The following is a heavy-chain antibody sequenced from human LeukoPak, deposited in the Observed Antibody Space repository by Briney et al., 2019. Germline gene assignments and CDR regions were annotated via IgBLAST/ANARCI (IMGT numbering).Heavy chain of an antibody. V-gene: IGHV3-73*01. Sequence: GGSLRLSCTASGFTFSGSTMHWVRQASGKGLEWVGRIRSKANNYATAYATSVKGRFTLSRDDSKNTAYLQMNSLKTEDTAVYYCIRGAASGSYYGFDVWGQGATVTVSS. D-gene: IGHD1-26*01. CDR1: GFTFSGST. J-gene: IGHJ6*02. CDR3: IRGAASGSYYGFDV. CDR2: IRSKANNYAT.